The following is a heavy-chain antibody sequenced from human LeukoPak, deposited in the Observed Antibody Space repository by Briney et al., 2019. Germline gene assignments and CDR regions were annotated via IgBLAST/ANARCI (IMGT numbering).Heavy chain of an antibody. J-gene: IGHJ5*02. CDR1: GGSFSGYY. V-gene: IGHV4-34*01. CDR2: INHSGST. CDR3: ARGLDSSGWYGGGWFDP. D-gene: IGHD6-19*01. Sequence: PSETLSLTCAVYGGSFSGYYWSWIRQPPGEGLEWIGEINHSGSTNYNPSLKSRVTISVDTSKNQFSLKLSSVTAADTAVYYCARGLDSSGWYGGGWFDPWGQGTLVTVSS.